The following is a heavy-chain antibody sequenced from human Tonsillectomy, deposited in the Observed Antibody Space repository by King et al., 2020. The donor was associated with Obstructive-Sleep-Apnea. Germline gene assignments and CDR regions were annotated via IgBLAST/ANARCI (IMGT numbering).Heavy chain of an antibody. CDR1: GGSISSSSYY. D-gene: IGHD6-13*01. CDR3: ARSSGSSWYYWFDP. V-gene: IGHV4-39*07. J-gene: IGHJ5*02. CDR2: IYYSGST. Sequence: QLQESGPGLVKPSETLSLTCTVSGGSISSSSYYWGWIRQPRGKGLEWIGSIYYSGSTYYNPSLKSRVTISVDTSKNQFSLKLSSVTAADTAVYYCARSSGSSWYYWFDPWGQGTLVTVSS.